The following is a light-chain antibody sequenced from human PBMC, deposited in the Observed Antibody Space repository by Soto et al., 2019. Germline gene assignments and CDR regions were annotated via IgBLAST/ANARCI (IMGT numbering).Light chain of an antibody. Sequence: QSALTQPASVSGSPGQSITISCTGTSSDVGGYNYVSWYQQHPGKAPKLMIYDVSNRPSGVSNRFSGSKSGNTASLTISGLQAEDEADYYCSSYTSCSFYVFGTGTKLTVL. J-gene: IGLJ1*01. CDR1: SSDVGGYNY. CDR2: DVS. V-gene: IGLV2-14*01. CDR3: SSYTSCSFYV.